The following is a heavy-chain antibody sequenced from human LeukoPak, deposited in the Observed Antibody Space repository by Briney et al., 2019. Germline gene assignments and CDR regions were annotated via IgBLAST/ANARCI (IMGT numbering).Heavy chain of an antibody. J-gene: IGHJ3*02. CDR1: GYTFTGYY. Sequence: SVKVSCKASGYTFTGYYMHWVRQAPGQGLEWMGGIIPIFGTANYAQKFQGRVTITADESTSTAYMELSSLRSEDTAVYYCARVLSGSSWYESGAFDIWGQGTMVTVSS. V-gene: IGHV1-69*13. CDR3: ARVLSGSSWYESGAFDI. CDR2: IIPIFGTA. D-gene: IGHD6-13*01.